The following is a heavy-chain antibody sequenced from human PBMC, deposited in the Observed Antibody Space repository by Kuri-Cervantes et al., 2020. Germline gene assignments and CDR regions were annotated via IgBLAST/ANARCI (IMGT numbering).Heavy chain of an antibody. J-gene: IGHJ3*02. CDR3: GRDSSPGDNHDVCDI. CDR1: GFTFSSYA. V-gene: IGHV3-53*01. Sequence: VTLSLTCAASGFTFSSYAMSWIRQAPGKGLEWVSIIYRSGSTYYADSVKGRFTISRDNFKNTLYLQMNSLRDDDTAVYYCGRDSSPGDNHDVCDIWGQGTRVTVSS. D-gene: IGHD4-17*01. CDR2: IYRSGST.